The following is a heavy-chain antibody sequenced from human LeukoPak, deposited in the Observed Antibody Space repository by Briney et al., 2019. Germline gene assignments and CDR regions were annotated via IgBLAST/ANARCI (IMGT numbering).Heavy chain of an antibody. V-gene: IGHV1-46*01. CDR3: ARESLGSYKTVVIVARGHDAFDM. CDR2: INPSAGST. J-gene: IGHJ3*02. Sequence: ASVKVSCKASGYTFTKYYIHWVRQAPGQGLEWVGIINPSAGSTNYAQKFQVRVTLTRDTSTSTVYMNVSNLRSEDTAVYYCARESLGSYKTVVIVARGHDAFDMWGQGTMVTVSS. D-gene: IGHD3-22*01. CDR1: GYTFTKYY.